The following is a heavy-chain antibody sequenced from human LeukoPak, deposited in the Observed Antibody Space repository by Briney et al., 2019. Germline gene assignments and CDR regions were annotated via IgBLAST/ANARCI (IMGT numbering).Heavy chain of an antibody. V-gene: IGHV1-2*02. CDR2: INPKSPGT. Sequence: ASVKVSLKSSRYRFTAYYIHWVRQAPGQGLEWMGWINPKSPGTNYAQKFQGRVTMTRDTSISTAYMELSSLTSDDTAVYYCARDPAQSYYTDVWGIGTTVTVSS. J-gene: IGHJ6*03. CDR1: RYRFTAYY. CDR3: ARDPAQSYYTDV.